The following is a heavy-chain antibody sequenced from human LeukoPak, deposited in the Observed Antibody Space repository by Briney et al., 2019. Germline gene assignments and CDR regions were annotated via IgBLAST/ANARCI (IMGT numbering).Heavy chain of an antibody. CDR1: GYTFTGYY. CDR3: AKVPPSITAAGNWLGP. J-gene: IGHJ5*02. Sequence: AASVKVSCKASGYTFTGYYIHWVRQAPGQGLEWMGRINPNTGGTDYAQKFQGRVTMTRDTSLTTAYTELSRLTSDDTAIYYCAKVPPSITAAGNWLGPWGQGALVTVSS. CDR2: INPNTGGT. D-gene: IGHD6-13*01. V-gene: IGHV1-2*06.